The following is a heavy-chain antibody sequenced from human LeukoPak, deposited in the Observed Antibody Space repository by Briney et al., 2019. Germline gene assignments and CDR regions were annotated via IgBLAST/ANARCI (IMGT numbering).Heavy chain of an antibody. CDR1: GFTFCSYG. V-gene: IGHV3-30*18. J-gene: IGHJ5*02. CDR2: ISYDGSNK. CDR3: AKDQGEYYDILTGPPAFDP. D-gene: IGHD3-9*01. Sequence: GGSLRLSCAASGFTFCSYGMHWVRQAPGKGLEWVAVISYDGSNKYYADSVKGRFTISRDNSKNTLYLQNSLRAEDTAVYYCAKDQGEYYDILTGPPAFDPWGQGTLVTVSS.